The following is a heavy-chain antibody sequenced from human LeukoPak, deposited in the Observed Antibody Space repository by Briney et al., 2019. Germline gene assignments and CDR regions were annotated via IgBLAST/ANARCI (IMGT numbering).Heavy chain of an antibody. D-gene: IGHD5-18*01. CDR3: ARDLDSYGSY. CDR1: KFTFISYA. J-gene: IGHJ4*02. Sequence: GGSLRLSCAASKFTFISYAMHWVRQAPGKGLEWVAIISHDGSNKHYADSVKGRFTISRDNSKNMLYLQMNSLRAEDTAVYYCARDLDSYGSYWGQGTLVTVSS. V-gene: IGHV3-30-3*01. CDR2: ISHDGSNK.